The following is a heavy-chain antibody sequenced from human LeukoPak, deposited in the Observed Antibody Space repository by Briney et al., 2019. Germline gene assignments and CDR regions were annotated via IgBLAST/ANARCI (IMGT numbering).Heavy chain of an antibody. Sequence: PSETLSLTCTVSGGSISSSSYYWGWIRQPPGKGLEWIGSIYYSGSTYYNPSLKSRVTISVDTSKSQFPLKLSSVTAADTAVYYCARPEGFDPWGQGTLVTVSS. V-gene: IGHV4-39*01. CDR1: GGSISSSSYY. J-gene: IGHJ5*02. CDR3: ARPEGFDP. CDR2: IYYSGST.